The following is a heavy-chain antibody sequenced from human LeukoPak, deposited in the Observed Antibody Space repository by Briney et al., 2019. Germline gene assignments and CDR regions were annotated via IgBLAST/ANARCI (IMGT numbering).Heavy chain of an antibody. D-gene: IGHD5-12*01. Sequence: GGSLRLSCAASGFTFSSYEMHWVRQAPRKGLEWVADISSSGTTIYYADSVKGRFTISRDNAKNSLYLQMNSLRAEDTAVYYCARLLVATPGVDPWGQGTLVTVSS. V-gene: IGHV3-48*03. CDR1: GFTFSSYE. CDR2: ISSSGTTI. CDR3: ARLLVATPGVDP. J-gene: IGHJ5*02.